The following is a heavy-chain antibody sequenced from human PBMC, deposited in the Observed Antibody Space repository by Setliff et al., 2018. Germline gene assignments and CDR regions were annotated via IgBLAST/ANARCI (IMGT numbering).Heavy chain of an antibody. CDR1: GYTFNDYG. J-gene: IGHJ3*01. D-gene: IGHD2-15*01. CDR2: ISSYNDVT. V-gene: IGHV1-18*01. Sequence: ASVKVSCKTSGYTFNDYGITWVRQVPGRGLEWMGWISSYNDVTNYAQRFQGRVTMTTDTSKSAAYMDLRGLRSDDTAVYYRAISTLSICSGGSCPNAFDVWGQGTMVTVSS. CDR3: AISTLSICSGGSCPNAFDV.